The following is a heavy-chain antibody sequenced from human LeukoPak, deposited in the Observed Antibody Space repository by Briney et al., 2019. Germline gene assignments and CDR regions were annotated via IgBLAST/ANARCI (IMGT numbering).Heavy chain of an antibody. CDR2: IIPIFGIA. Sequence: SVKVSCKASGYTFTSYGISWVRQAPGQGLEWMGRIIPIFGIANYAQKFQGRVTITADKSTSTAYMELSSLRSEDTAVYYCARGNYGSGRRTNYGMDVWGQGTTVTVSS. D-gene: IGHD3-10*01. V-gene: IGHV1-69*04. CDR1: GYTFTSYG. J-gene: IGHJ6*02. CDR3: ARGNYGSGRRTNYGMDV.